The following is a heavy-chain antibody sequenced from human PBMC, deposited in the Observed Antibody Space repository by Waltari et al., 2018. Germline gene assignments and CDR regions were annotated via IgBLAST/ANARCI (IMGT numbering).Heavy chain of an antibody. D-gene: IGHD2-2*01. V-gene: IGHV4-39*01. CDR2: IYYSGIT. Sequence: QLQLQESGPGLVKPSETLSLTCTVSGGSISSSSYYWGWIRQPPGKGLEWIGSIYYSGITYSNPSLKSRVTISVDTSKNQFSLKLSSVTAADTAVYYCASVVPAAMYYYYGMDVWGQGTTVTVSS. CDR3: ASVVPAAMYYYYGMDV. CDR1: GGSISSSSYY. J-gene: IGHJ6*02.